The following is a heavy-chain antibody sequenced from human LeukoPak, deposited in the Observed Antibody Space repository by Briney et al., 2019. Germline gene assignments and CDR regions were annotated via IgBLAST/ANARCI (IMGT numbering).Heavy chain of an antibody. J-gene: IGHJ6*03. CDR3: AGSGWIHYYYYMDV. V-gene: IGHV4-59*08. CDR2: IYYSGST. Sequence: SETLSLTCTVSGGSISTYYWSWIRQPPGKGLEWIGYIYYSGSTNYNPSLKSRVTISVDTSKNQFSLKLSSVTAADTAVYYCAGSGWIHYYYYMDVWGKGTTVTVSS. D-gene: IGHD6-19*01. CDR1: GGSISTYY.